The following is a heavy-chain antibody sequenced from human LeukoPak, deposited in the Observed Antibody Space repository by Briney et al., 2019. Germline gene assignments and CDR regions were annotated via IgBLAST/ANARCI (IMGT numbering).Heavy chain of an antibody. CDR3: ARYSRNDHRAFDY. J-gene: IGHJ4*02. D-gene: IGHD1-1*01. CDR2: IYYSGNT. Sequence: SETLSLTCTVSGGCISSSSYYWGWIRQPPGKGLEWIGSIYYSGNTYYSPSLKSRVTISVDTSQNQFSLKLSSVTAADTAVYYCARYSRNDHRAFDYWGQGTLVTVSS. CDR1: GGCISSSSYY. V-gene: IGHV4-39*01.